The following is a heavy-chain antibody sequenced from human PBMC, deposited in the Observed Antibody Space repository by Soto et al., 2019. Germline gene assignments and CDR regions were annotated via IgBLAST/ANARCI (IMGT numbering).Heavy chain of an antibody. CDR2: ISSSGSTI. Sequence: GGSLRLSFAASGFTFSSYEMNWVRQAPGKGLEWVSYISSSGSTIYYADSVKGRFTISRDNAKNSLYLQMNSLRAEDTAVYYCARDHNVLMVYALDLWGRGTLVTVSS. D-gene: IGHD2-8*01. V-gene: IGHV3-48*03. CDR3: ARDHNVLMVYALDL. J-gene: IGHJ2*01. CDR1: GFTFSSYE.